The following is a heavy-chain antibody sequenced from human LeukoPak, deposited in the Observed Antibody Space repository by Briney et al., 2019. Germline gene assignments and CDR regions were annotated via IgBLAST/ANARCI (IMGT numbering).Heavy chain of an antibody. V-gene: IGHV3-9*01. D-gene: IGHD3-22*01. CDR2: ISWNSGSI. Sequence: GRSLRLSCAASGFTFDDYAMHWVRQAPGKGLEWVSGISWNSGSIGYADSVRGRFTISRDNAKNSLYLQMNSLRAEDTAVYYCGMVVVVIPGNYGLDVWGQGTTVTVSS. CDR3: GMVVVVIPGNYGLDV. J-gene: IGHJ6*02. CDR1: GFTFDDYA.